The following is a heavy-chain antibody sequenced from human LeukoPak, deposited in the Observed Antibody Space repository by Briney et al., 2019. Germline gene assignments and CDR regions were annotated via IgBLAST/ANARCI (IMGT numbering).Heavy chain of an antibody. J-gene: IGHJ5*02. CDR2: ISYDGSNK. D-gene: IGHD6-13*01. CDR1: GFTFSSYA. V-gene: IGHV3-30-3*01. CDR3: ARGPYSSSETPDWFDP. Sequence: GRSLRLSCAASGFTFSSYAMHWVRQAPGKGLEWVAVISYDGSNKYYADSVKGRFTISRDNSKNTLYLQMNSLRAGDTAVYYCARGPYSSSETPDWFDPWGQGTLVTVSS.